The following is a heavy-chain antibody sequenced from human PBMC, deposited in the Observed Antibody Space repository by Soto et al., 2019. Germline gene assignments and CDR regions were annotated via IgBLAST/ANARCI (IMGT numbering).Heavy chain of an antibody. V-gene: IGHV1-3*01. J-gene: IGHJ4*02. Sequence: ASVKVSCKASGCTFTSYAMHWVRQAPVQRLEWMGWINAGNGNTKYSQKFQGRVTITRDTSASTAYMELSSLRSEDTAVYYCARDFDLPAALAYWGQGTLVTVSS. D-gene: IGHD2-2*01. CDR1: GCTFTSYA. CDR3: ARDFDLPAALAY. CDR2: INAGNGNT.